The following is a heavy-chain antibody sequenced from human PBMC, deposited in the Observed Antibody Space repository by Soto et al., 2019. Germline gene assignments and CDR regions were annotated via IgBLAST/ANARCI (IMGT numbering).Heavy chain of an antibody. CDR3: ARDDHIVVVPTSLGAMDV. Sequence: SETLSLTCAVSGGSISSRNWWSWVRQPPGKGLEWIGEIFQSGSTNYNPSLKSRVTISLDKSKNQFSLKLTSVTAADSAVYYCARDDHIVVVPTSLGAMDVWGQGTTVTVSS. V-gene: IGHV4-4*02. CDR1: GGSISSRNW. J-gene: IGHJ6*02. CDR2: IFQSGST. D-gene: IGHD2-2*01.